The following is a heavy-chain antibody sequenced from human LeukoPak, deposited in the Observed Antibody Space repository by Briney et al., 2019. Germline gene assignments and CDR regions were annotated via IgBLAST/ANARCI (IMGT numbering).Heavy chain of an antibody. CDR1: EFTFSSYG. CDR2: IRYDGTTQ. V-gene: IGHV3-30*02. CDR3: ARCTTGKTFGSLREIKKSREIDY. D-gene: IGHD1-1*01. J-gene: IGHJ4*02. Sequence: GGSLRLSCVASEFTFSSYGMHWVRQAPGKGLQWVAFIRYDGTTQYYTNSVRGRFTISRDNAKNSLFLQMDSLRGEDTAVYYCARCTTGKTFGSLREIKKSREIDYWGQGTLVTVSS.